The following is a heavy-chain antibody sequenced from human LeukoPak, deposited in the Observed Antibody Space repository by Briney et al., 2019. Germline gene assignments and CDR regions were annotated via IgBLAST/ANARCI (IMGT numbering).Heavy chain of an antibody. J-gene: IGHJ4*02. V-gene: IGHV3-74*01. D-gene: IGHD6-6*01. CDR3: ARPYSSSSDYYFDY. CDR1: GFTFSSYW. CDR2: LSPDGSST. Sequence: GGSLRLSCAASGFTFSSYWMQWVRQAPGKGLVWVSRLSPDGSSTTSADSVKGRFTISRDNSKNTLYLQMNSLRAEDTAVYYCARPYSSSSDYYFDYWGQGTLVTVSS.